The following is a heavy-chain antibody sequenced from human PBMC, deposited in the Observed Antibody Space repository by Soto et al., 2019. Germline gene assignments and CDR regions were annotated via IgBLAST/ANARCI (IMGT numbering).Heavy chain of an antibody. J-gene: IGHJ6*02. CDR2: LYYTGTT. CDR3: ARVGYSYGTRVYGMDV. CDR1: GGSVSSGIHY. V-gene: IGHV4-61*01. Sequence: QVQLQESGPGLVKPSETLSLTCTVSGGSVSSGIHYWTWIRQPPGKDLEWIGHLYYTGTTQYNPSLQSLVTMSVDTSKNQFSLKLTSVTAADTAVYYCARVGYSYGTRVYGMDVWGQGTTVTVS. D-gene: IGHD5-18*01.